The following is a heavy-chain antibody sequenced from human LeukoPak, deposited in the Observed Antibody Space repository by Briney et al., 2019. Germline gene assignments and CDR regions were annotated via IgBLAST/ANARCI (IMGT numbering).Heavy chain of an antibody. CDR2: INSDGSST. Sequence: PGGSLRLSCAASGFTFSSYWMHWVRQAPGKGLVWVSRINSDGSSTSYADSVKGRFTISRGNAKNTLYLQMNSLRAEDTAVYYCARDGDGDYVDYWGQGTLVTVCS. D-gene: IGHD2-21*02. J-gene: IGHJ4*02. CDR1: GFTFSSYW. CDR3: ARDGDGDYVDY. V-gene: IGHV3-74*01.